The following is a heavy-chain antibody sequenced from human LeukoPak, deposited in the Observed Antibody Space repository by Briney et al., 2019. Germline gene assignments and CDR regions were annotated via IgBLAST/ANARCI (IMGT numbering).Heavy chain of an antibody. CDR2: ISGSGGST. V-gene: IGHV3-23*01. CDR3: ANDQERHIVVVPAAPKYYYYYYYMDV. J-gene: IGHJ6*03. CDR1: GFTFSSYA. D-gene: IGHD2-2*01. Sequence: PGGSLRLSCAASGFTFSSYAMSWVRQAPGKGLEWVSAISGSGGSTYYADSVKGRFTISRDNSKNTLYLQMNSLRAEDTAVYYCANDQERHIVVVPAAPKYYYYYYYMDVWGKGTTVTVSS.